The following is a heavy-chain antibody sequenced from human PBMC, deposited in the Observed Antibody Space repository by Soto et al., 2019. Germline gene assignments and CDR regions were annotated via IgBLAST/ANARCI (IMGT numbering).Heavy chain of an antibody. CDR2: MDPNSGST. J-gene: IGHJ6*02. V-gene: IGHV1-8*01. CDR3: ARERKFDFWRKGLDV. CDR1: GYTFTTYD. D-gene: IGHD3-3*01. Sequence: ASVKVSCKASGYTFTTYDINWVRQAPGQGLEWLGWMDPNSGSTGYAQNFRGRITMTRNISRNTAHVELSSLQSEDTAVYYCARERKFDFWRKGLDVWGQGTTVTVSS.